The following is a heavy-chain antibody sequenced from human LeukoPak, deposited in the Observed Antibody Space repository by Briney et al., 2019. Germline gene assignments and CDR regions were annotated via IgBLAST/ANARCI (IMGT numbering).Heavy chain of an antibody. CDR3: ARVPYNNGWYWFDY. CDR2: ISYGSTSI. V-gene: IGHV3-21*01. CDR1: GFTFSTYS. Sequence: GGSLRLSCAASGFTFSTYSMNWVRQAPGKGLEWVSSISYGSTSIYYADSLKGRFTISRDNAKNSLYLQMNSLRAEDTAVYYCARVPYNNGWYWFDYWGQGTLVTVSS. J-gene: IGHJ4*02. D-gene: IGHD6-19*01.